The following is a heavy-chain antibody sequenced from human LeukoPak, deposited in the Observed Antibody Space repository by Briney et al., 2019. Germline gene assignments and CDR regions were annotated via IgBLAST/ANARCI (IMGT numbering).Heavy chain of an antibody. J-gene: IGHJ4*02. Sequence: GGSLRLSCAASGFTFSSYGMHWVRQAPGKGLEWVAFIRYDGSNKYYADSVKGRFTISRDNSKNTLYLQMNSLRAEDTAVYYCLKYYYGSGANFDYWGQGTLVTVSS. CDR1: GFTFSSYG. D-gene: IGHD3-10*01. CDR3: LKYYYGSGANFDY. CDR2: IRYDGSNK. V-gene: IGHV3-30*02.